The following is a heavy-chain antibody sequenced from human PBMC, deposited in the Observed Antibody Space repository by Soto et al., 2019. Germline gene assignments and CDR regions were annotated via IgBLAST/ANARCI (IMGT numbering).Heavy chain of an antibody. D-gene: IGHD6-19*01. J-gene: IGHJ5*02. CDR1: GFTFSSYG. Sequence: GGSLRLSCAASGFTFSSYGMHWVRQAPGKGLEWVAVIWYDGSNKYYADSVKGRFTISRDNSKNTLYLQMNSLRAEDTAVYYCARAYSSGWFPNWFDPWGQGTLVTVSS. CDR2: IWYDGSNK. V-gene: IGHV3-33*01. CDR3: ARAYSSGWFPNWFDP.